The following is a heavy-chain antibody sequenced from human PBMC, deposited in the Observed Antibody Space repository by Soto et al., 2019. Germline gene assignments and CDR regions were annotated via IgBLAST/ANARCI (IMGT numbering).Heavy chain of an antibody. Sequence: EVQMLESGGDLVQPGGSLRLSCAASGFSFSTYAMSWVRQAPGKGLEWVSSIGGSGNSTNYADSVKGRFTISRDNSKNTLYLQMNSLRAEDTAVYYCAKNMGYSSSWPFDYWGQGTLVTVSS. CDR1: GFSFSTYA. CDR2: IGGSGNST. J-gene: IGHJ4*02. V-gene: IGHV3-23*01. CDR3: AKNMGYSSSWPFDY. D-gene: IGHD6-13*01.